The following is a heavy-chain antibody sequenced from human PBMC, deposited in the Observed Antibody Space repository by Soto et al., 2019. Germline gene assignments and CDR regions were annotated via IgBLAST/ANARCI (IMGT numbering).Heavy chain of an antibody. CDR3: ARTYCSGGSCSGQTSYYYGMDV. Sequence: QVQLVQSGAEVKKPGSSVKFSCKASGGTFSSYTISWVRQAPGQGLEWMGRIIPILGIANYAQKFQGRVTITAHKSTSTAYMELSSMRSEDTAVYYCARTYCSGGSCSGQTSYYYGMDVWGQGTTVTVSS. V-gene: IGHV1-69*02. J-gene: IGHJ6*02. D-gene: IGHD2-15*01. CDR1: GGTFSSYT. CDR2: IIPILGIA.